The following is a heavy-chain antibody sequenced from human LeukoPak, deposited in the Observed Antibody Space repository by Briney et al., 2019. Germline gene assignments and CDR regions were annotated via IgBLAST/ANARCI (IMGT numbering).Heavy chain of an antibody. V-gene: IGHV3-23*01. CDR2: SSGSGGST. CDR3: AREWGLIPVAGGPGY. J-gene: IGHJ4*02. CDR1: GFTFSSYA. Sequence: AGSLRLSCAASGFTFSSYAMSWVRQAPAKGLEWVSASSGSGGSTYYSDSLNGRFTISTDNSKKNQFLVMTDFVAEATAAYYCAREWGLIPVAGGPGYGGQEALVRVSS. D-gene: IGHD2-8*02.